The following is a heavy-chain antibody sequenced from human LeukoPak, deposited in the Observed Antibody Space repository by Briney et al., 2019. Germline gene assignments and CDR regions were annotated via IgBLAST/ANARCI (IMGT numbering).Heavy chain of an antibody. CDR3: ASSKPSFDH. J-gene: IGHJ4*02. V-gene: IGHV3-21*03. CDR1: GFTFSSYS. Sequence: GGSLRLSCAASGFTFSSYSMNWVRQAPGKGLEWVSSISSSSSYIYYAASVKGRFTISRDDAKNLLFLQMNSLRAEDTAVYYCASSKPSFDHWGQGTLVTVSS. CDR2: ISSSSSYI.